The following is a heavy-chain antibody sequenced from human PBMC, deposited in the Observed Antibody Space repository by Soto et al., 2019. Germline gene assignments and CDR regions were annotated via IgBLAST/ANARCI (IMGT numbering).Heavy chain of an antibody. V-gene: IGHV1-8*02. CDR3: ARGMAHDY. J-gene: IGHJ4*02. Sequence: GASVKVSCKASGYTFTSYGISWVRQAPGQGLEWMGWISPNNGNTSYAQKLQGRVTMTRNTSISTAYMELSSLRSEDTAVYYCARGMAHDYWGQGTLVTVSS. CDR1: GYTFTSYG. CDR2: ISPNNGNT.